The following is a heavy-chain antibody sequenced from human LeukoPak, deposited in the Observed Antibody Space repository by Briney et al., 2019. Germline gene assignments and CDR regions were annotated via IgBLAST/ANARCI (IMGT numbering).Heavy chain of an antibody. Sequence: SETLSLTCTVSRGSIRTYYWSWIRQSPGKGLEWIGYIYDSGTTKYNPSLKSRVTISVDTSKNQFSLKLSSVTAADTAVYYCARLADYGGNPNWFDPWGQGTLVTVPS. J-gene: IGHJ5*02. D-gene: IGHD4-23*01. CDR2: IYDSGTT. CDR1: RGSIRTYY. V-gene: IGHV4-59*08. CDR3: ARLADYGGNPNWFDP.